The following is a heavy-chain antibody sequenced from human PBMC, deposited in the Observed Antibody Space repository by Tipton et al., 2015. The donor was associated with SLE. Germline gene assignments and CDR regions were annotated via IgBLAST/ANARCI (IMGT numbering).Heavy chain of an antibody. CDR2: IYYSGST. J-gene: IGHJ4*02. D-gene: IGHD2-15*01. CDR1: GGSISSYY. V-gene: IGHV4-59*12. CDR3: ARRPLGYCSGGSCFSFDY. Sequence: TLSLTCTVSGGSISSYYWSWIRQPPGKGLEWIGYIYYSGSTNYNPSLKSRVTISVDTSKNQFSLKLSSVTAADTAVYYCARRPLGYCSGGSCFSFDYWGQGTLVTVSS.